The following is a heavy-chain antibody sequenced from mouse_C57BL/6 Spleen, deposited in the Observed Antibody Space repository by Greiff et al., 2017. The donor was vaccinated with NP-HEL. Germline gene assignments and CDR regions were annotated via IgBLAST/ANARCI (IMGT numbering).Heavy chain of an antibody. J-gene: IGHJ4*01. Sequence: LVESGAELVRPGASVTLSCKASGYTFTDYEMHWVKQTPVHGLEWIGAIDPETGGTAYNQKFKGKAILTADKSSSTAYMELRSLTSEDSAVYYCTRCPLGRYAMDYWGQGTSVTVSS. CDR2: IDPETGGT. CDR3: TRCPLGRYAMDY. D-gene: IGHD4-1*01. CDR1: GYTFTDYE. V-gene: IGHV1-15*01.